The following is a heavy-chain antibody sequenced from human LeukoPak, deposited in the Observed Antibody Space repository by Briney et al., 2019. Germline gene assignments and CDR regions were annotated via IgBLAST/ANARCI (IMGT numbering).Heavy chain of an antibody. CDR2: IYPGDSDT. J-gene: IGHJ4*02. Sequence: GESLKISCKGSGYSFTSYWIGWVRQMPGKGLEWMGIIYPGDSDTRYSPSFQGQVTISADKAIRTAYLQWSSLKASDTAIYYCARHHDYGDYGCFDYWGQGTLVTVSS. D-gene: IGHD4-17*01. CDR3: ARHHDYGDYGCFDY. CDR1: GYSFTSYW. V-gene: IGHV5-51*01.